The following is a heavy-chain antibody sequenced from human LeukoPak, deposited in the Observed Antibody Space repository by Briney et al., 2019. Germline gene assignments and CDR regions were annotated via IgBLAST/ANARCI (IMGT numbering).Heavy chain of an antibody. CDR1: VFTFSIYS. V-gene: IGHV3-48*04. CDR2: ISSSSSTI. Sequence: GGSLRLSCAASVFTFSIYSMNWVRQAPGKGLEWVSYISSSSSTIYYADSVKGRFTISRDDAKNSLYLQMNSLRVEDTAVYFCARDSSGQDGGNRHWGQGTLVTVSS. D-gene: IGHD4-23*01. J-gene: IGHJ4*02. CDR3: ARDSSGQDGGNRH.